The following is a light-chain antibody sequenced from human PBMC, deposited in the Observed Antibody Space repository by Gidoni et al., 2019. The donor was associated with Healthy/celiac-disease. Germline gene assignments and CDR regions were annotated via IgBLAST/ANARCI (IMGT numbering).Light chain of an antibody. Sequence: LPVTPGEPASISCRSSQSLLHSNGYNYLDWYLQKPGQSPQLLIYLGSNRASGVPDRFSGSGSGTDFTLKISRVEAEDVGVYYCMQALQTPRTFGGGTKVEIK. CDR1: QSLLHSNGYNY. CDR3: MQALQTPRT. V-gene: IGKV2-28*01. CDR2: LGS. J-gene: IGKJ4*01.